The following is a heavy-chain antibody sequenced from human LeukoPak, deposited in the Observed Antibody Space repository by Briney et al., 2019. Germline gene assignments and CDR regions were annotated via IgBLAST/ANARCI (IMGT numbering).Heavy chain of an antibody. CDR1: GYIFTSYW. V-gene: IGHV5-10-1*01. J-gene: IGHJ3*02. CDR3: AISVTSQAFDI. Sequence: GASLKISCKGSGYIFTSYWISWVRQMPGKGLEWMGRIDPSDSYTNYSPSFQGHVTISADKSISTAYLQWSSLKASDTAMYYCAISVTSQAFDIWGQGTMVTVSS. D-gene: IGHD4-23*01. CDR2: IDPSDSYT.